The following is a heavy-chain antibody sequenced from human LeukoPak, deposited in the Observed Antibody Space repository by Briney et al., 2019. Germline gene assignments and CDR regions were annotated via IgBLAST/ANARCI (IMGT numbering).Heavy chain of an antibody. CDR3: ARDQGVVVPAAERGWFDP. CDR1: GYTFTSYG. D-gene: IGHD2-2*01. CDR2: IGAYNGNT. Sequence: ASVKVSCKASGYTFTSYGISWVRQAPGQGLEWMGWIGAYNGNTNYAQKLQGRVTMTTDTSTSTAYMELRSLRSDDTAVYYCARDQGVVVPAAERGWFDPWGQGTLVTVSS. V-gene: IGHV1-18*01. J-gene: IGHJ5*02.